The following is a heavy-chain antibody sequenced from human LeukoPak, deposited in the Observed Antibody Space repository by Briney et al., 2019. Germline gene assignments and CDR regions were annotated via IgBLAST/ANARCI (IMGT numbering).Heavy chain of an antibody. CDR2: IWYDGSNK. V-gene: IGHV3-33*03. Sequence: GGSLRLSCAASGFTFSSYGMHWVRQAPGKGLEWVAVIWYDGSNKYYADSVKGRFTISRDKSKNTLYLQMNSLRAEDTSVYYCAKYKYSSRVFDYWGQGTLVTVSS. CDR1: GFTFSSYG. D-gene: IGHD6-19*01. CDR3: AKYKYSSRVFDY. J-gene: IGHJ4*02.